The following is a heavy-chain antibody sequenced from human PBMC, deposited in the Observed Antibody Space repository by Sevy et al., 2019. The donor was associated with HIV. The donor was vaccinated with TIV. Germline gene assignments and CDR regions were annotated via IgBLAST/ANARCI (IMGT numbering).Heavy chain of an antibody. CDR1: GFTFSSYA. Sequence: GGSLRLSCAASGFTFSSYAMSWVRQAPGKGLEWVSAISGSGGSTYYADSVKGWFTISRDNSKNTLYLQMNSLRAEDTAVYYCAKDREGYSSSGKLDYWGQGPLVTVSS. CDR2: ISGSGGST. CDR3: AKDREGYSSSGKLDY. D-gene: IGHD6-13*01. J-gene: IGHJ4*02. V-gene: IGHV3-23*01.